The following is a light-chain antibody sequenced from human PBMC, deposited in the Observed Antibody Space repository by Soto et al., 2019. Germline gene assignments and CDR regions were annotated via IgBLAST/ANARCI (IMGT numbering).Light chain of an antibody. CDR3: QQRSNWIT. CDR1: QSVNSNY. Sequence: EIVLTQSPGTLSLSPGESATLSCRATQSVNSNYLAWYQQKPGQAPRLLIYGASSRATGIPDRFSGSGSGTDFTLTISSLEPEDFAVYYCQQRSNWITFGQGARLEIK. V-gene: IGKV3D-20*02. J-gene: IGKJ5*01. CDR2: GAS.